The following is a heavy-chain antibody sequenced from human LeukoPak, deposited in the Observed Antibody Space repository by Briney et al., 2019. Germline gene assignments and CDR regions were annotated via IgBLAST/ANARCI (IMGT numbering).Heavy chain of an antibody. J-gene: IGHJ4*02. CDR2: IYSSGST. V-gene: IGHV4-59*01. CDR3: ATFNHPGAY. Sequence: PSETLPLTCDVSVGSIRGYYWSWIRQSPEKGLEWIGYIYSSGSTNYNPSLKSRVTMSVDTSKNQFSLKLSSVTAADTAVYYCATFNHPGAYWGQGTLVTVSS. D-gene: IGHD1-14*01. CDR1: VGSIRGYY.